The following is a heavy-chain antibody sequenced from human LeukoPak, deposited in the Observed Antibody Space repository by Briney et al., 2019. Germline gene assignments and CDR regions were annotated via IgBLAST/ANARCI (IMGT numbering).Heavy chain of an antibody. J-gene: IGHJ4*02. CDR1: GFTFSSYW. V-gene: IGHV3-74*01. Sequence: GGSLRLSCAASGFTFSSYWMHLVRQAPGKGLVWVSSINSDGSSTSYADSVKGRFTISRDNAKNTLYLQMNSLRAEDTAVYYCARDPRGYSGYDYSFDYWGQGTLVTVSS. CDR3: ARDPRGYSGYDYSFDY. CDR2: INSDGSST. D-gene: IGHD5-12*01.